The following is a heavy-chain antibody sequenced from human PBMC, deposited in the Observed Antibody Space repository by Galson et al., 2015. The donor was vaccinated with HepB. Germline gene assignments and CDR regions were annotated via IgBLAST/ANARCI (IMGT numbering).Heavy chain of an antibody. CDR2: INPSGGRT. J-gene: IGHJ3*02. D-gene: IGHD2-2*01. Sequence: SVKVSCKASGYTFSTYYIHWVRQAPGQGLEWMGIINPSGGRTTSAQKFQDRVTMTRDTSTSTVYMELSSLRSEDTADYYCATIRVGYCITTSCKPDDFDIWGQGTMVTVFS. CDR3: ATIRVGYCITTSCKPDDFDI. V-gene: IGHV1-46*01. CDR1: GYTFSTYY.